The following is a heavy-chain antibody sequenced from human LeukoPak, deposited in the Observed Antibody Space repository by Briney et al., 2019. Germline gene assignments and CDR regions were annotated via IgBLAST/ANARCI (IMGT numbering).Heavy chain of an antibody. CDR1: GGSISSSSYF. D-gene: IGHD2-15*01. V-gene: IGHV4-39*02. CDR2: IYYTGKT. CDR3: AGVGSSGGGSCAWAY. Sequence: SETLSLTCTVSGGSISSSSYFWGWIRQPPGKGLECIAIIYYTGKTHYNPPLRSRVTISVDTSKTPFSLKLSSMTAADTALYYCAGVGSSGGGSCAWAYWGLGTLVTVP. J-gene: IGHJ4*02.